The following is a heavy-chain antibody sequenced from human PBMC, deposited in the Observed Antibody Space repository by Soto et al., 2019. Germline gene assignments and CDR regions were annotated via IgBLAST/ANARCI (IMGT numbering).Heavy chain of an antibody. CDR1: GGSFSGYY. D-gene: IGHD3-10*01. J-gene: IGHJ4*02. CDR2: INHSGST. V-gene: IGHV4-34*01. CDR3: ARGWFGELLRRLDY. Sequence: SESLSLTCAVYGGSFSGYYWSWIRQPPGKGLEWIGEINHSGSTNYNPSLKSRVTISVDTSKNQFSLKLSSVTAADTAVYYCARGWFGELLRRLDYWGQGTLVTVS.